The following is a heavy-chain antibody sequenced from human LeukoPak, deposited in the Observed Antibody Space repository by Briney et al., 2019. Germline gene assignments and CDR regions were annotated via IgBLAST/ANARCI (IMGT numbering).Heavy chain of an antibody. Sequence: SETLSLTCTVSGASISSFYWSWIRQPPGKGLDWIGYIYYSGSTSYNPSLKSRVTISVDTSKNQFSLKLSSVTAADTAVYYCARPYYDSSGYLQNAFDIWGQGTMVTVSS. J-gene: IGHJ3*02. V-gene: IGHV4-59*12. CDR2: IYYSGST. CDR1: GASISSFY. CDR3: ARPYYDSSGYLQNAFDI. D-gene: IGHD3-22*01.